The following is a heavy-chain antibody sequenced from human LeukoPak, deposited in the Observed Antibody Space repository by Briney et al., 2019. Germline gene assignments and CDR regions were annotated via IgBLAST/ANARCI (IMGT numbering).Heavy chain of an antibody. Sequence: EASVKVSCKASGYTFTSYGISWVRQAPGQGLEWMGWISAYNGNTNYAQKLQGRVTMTTDTSTSTAYMELRSLRSDDTAVYYCARDRGPGESQGPVYYFDYWGQGTLVTVSS. D-gene: IGHD3-10*01. CDR2: ISAYNGNT. V-gene: IGHV1-18*01. J-gene: IGHJ4*02. CDR3: ARDRGPGESQGPVYYFDY. CDR1: GYTFTSYG.